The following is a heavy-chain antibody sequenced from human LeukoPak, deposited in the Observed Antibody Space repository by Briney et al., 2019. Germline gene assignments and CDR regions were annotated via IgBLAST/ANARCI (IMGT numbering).Heavy chain of an antibody. CDR1: GFAFDYYA. CDR2: IIWDGGST. D-gene: IGHD5-18*01. V-gene: IGHV3-43*02. Sequence: GGGLLLSCAASGFAFDYYAMHWVRPAPGKGREWGSLIIWDGGSTYYADSVKGRFNISRDNSKNPLYLQMNSLRTEDTALYYCAKDRGGDTAMSHWGQGTLVTVSS. CDR3: AKDRGGDTAMSH. J-gene: IGHJ4*02.